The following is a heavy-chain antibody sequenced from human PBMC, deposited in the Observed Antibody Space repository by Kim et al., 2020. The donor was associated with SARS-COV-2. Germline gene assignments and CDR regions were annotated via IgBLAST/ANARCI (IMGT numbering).Heavy chain of an antibody. CDR3: ARGHNVLLWFGEFVELSYYGMDV. V-gene: IGHV4-34*01. Sequence: SETPSLTCAVYGGSFSGYYWSWIRQPPGKGLEWIGEINHSGSTNYNPSLKSRVTISVDTSKNQFSLKLSSVTAADTAVYYCARGHNVLLWFGEFVELSYYGMDVWGQGTTVTVSS. J-gene: IGHJ6*02. CDR1: GGSFSGYY. D-gene: IGHD3-10*01. CDR2: INHSGST.